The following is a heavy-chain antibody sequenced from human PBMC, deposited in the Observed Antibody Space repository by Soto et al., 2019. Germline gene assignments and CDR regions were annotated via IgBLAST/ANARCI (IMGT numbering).Heavy chain of an antibody. Sequence: PGGSLRLSCAASGLTFRSYGMHWVRQAPGEGLEWVAVIWYDGSKKYYLDSVKGRFSISRDNANNTLYLQMNSLRAEDTAVYYCARDPSQPQYTSRRYGAVGWFDIWGQGTLVTVSS. CDR3: ARDPSQPQYTSRRYGAVGWFDI. CDR2: IWYDGSKK. J-gene: IGHJ5*02. D-gene: IGHD6-13*01. CDR1: GLTFRSYG. V-gene: IGHV3-33*01.